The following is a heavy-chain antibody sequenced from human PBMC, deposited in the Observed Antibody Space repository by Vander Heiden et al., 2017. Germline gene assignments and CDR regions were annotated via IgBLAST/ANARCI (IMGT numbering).Heavy chain of an antibody. D-gene: IGHD3-22*01. V-gene: IGHV3-53*01. Sequence: EVQLVESGGGLIQPGGSLRLPCAASGFTVSRNYLTWVRQAQGKGLEWVSVLYSSGTTYYADSMEGRFIISRDNSKNTLYLQMNSLRAEDTAVYYCAKTAGSDSSGYYYDFWGQGTLVTVSS. CDR1: GFTVSRNY. CDR2: LYSSGTT. J-gene: IGHJ4*02. CDR3: AKTAGSDSSGYYYDF.